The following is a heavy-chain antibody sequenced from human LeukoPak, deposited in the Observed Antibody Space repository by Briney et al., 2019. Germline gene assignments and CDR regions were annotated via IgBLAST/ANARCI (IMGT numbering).Heavy chain of an antibody. D-gene: IGHD2-2*01. V-gene: IGHV1-24*01. CDR2: FDPEDGET. J-gene: IGHJ4*02. Sequence: ASVKVSCKVSGYTLTELSMHWVRQAPGKGLEWMGGFDPEDGETIYAQKFQGRVTMTEDTSTDTAYMELSSLRSEDTAVYYCATDLACKSTSCYYYFDYWGQGTLVTVSS. CDR3: ATDLACKSTSCYYYFDY. CDR1: GYTLTELS.